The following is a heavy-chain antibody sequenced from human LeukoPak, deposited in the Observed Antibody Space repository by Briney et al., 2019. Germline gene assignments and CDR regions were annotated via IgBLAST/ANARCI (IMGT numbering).Heavy chain of an antibody. CDR2: IYNSGNT. CDR1: GGSISSYY. J-gene: IGHJ4*02. CDR3: ARPSRDGYRYTFDY. V-gene: IGHV4-59*01. Sequence: PAETLSLTCTVSGGSISSYYWSWIRQPPGKGLEWIGYIYNSGNTNYSPSLKSRVTISVDTPKNQFSLKLSSVTAADTAVYYCARPSRDGYRYTFDYWGQGALVTAAS. D-gene: IGHD5-24*01.